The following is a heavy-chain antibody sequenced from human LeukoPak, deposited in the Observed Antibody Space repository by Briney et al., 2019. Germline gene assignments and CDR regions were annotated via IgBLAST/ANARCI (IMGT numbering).Heavy chain of an antibody. CDR3: ARVNSSGWSRDY. V-gene: IGHV3-21*01. J-gene: IGHJ4*02. Sequence: GGSLRLSCAASGFTFSSYSMNWVRQAPGKGLEWVSSISSSSSYIYYADSVKGRFTISRDNSKNTLYLQMNSLRAEDTAVYYCARVNSSGWSRDYWGQGTLVTVSS. D-gene: IGHD6-19*01. CDR2: ISSSSSYI. CDR1: GFTFSSYS.